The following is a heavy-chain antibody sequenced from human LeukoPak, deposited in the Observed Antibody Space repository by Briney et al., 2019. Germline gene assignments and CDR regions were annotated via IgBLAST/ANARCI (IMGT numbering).Heavy chain of an antibody. V-gene: IGHV3-64*01. CDR2: ISSNGGST. J-gene: IGHJ4*02. Sequence: GGSLRLSCAASGCTFSSYAMHWVRQAPGKGLEYDSAISSNGGSTYYANSVNGRFTISRDNSKNTLYLQMGSLRAEYMAVYYCARDSLVVDNDYWGQGTLVTVSS. CDR1: GCTFSSYA. CDR3: ARDSLVVDNDY. D-gene: IGHD2-15*01.